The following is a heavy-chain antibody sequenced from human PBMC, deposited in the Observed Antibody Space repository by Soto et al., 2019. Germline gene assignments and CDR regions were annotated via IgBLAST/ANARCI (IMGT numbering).Heavy chain of an antibody. V-gene: IGHV4-31*02. Sequence: SRVLTGTVSGGSISSTNYYWSWIRRHPGKGLEWIGYIYYNGNTYYNPSLKSRVTISVDTSKNQFSLKLSSVTAADTAVYYCATDSGVATNAYYYYYYMDVWGKAPKVTVSS. J-gene: IGHJ6*03. CDR3: ATDSGVATNAYYYYYYMDV. D-gene: IGHD5-12*01. CDR1: GGSISSTNYY. CDR2: IYYNGNT.